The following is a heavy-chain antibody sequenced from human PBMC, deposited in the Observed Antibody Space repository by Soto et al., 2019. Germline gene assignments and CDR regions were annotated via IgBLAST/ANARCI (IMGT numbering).Heavy chain of an antibody. CDR3: ARDKANVGGYNQFDP. D-gene: IGHD3-16*01. V-gene: IGHV4-4*02. CDR1: GASIRGSKW. J-gene: IGHJ5*02. Sequence: VSLTCAVSGASIRGSKWWSWVRQPPGKGLEWIGDIYHSGTTNYNPSLKSRVTMSVDKSKNQFSLNLTSVTAADTAVYYCARDKANVGGYNQFDPWGPGTLVTSPQ. CDR2: IYHSGTT.